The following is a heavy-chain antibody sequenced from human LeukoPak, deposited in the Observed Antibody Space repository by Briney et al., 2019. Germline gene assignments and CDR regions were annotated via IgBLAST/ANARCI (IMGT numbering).Heavy chain of an antibody. CDR3: ARGKWLVPFDY. V-gene: IGHV1-69*01. CDR2: IIPLLDTI. D-gene: IGHD6-19*01. J-gene: IGHJ4*02. CDR1: GGTFNKDA. Sequence: SVKVSCKASGGTFNKDAIGWLLQAPGQGFEWMGEIIPLLDTINYAQRFQGRVTITADEPTSTVNMELSNLRSEDTAVYFCARGKWLVPFDYWGQGALVTVSS.